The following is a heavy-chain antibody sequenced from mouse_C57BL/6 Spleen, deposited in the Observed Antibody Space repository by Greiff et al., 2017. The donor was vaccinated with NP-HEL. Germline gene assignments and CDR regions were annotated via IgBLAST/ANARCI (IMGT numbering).Heavy chain of an antibody. CDR3: TTMGFAY. CDR2: VDPENGDT. CDR1: GFNIKDDY. J-gene: IGHJ3*01. V-gene: IGHV14-4*01. Sequence: EVQLQQSGAELVRPGASVKLSCTASGFNIKDDYMHWVKQRPEQGLEWIGWVDPENGDTEYASKFQGKATITADTSSNTAYLQLSSLTSEDTAVYYCTTMGFAYWGQGTLVTVFA.